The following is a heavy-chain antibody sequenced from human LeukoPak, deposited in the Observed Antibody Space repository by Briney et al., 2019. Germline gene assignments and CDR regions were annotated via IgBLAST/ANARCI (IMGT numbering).Heavy chain of an antibody. Sequence: SGGSLRLSCGASGFRFSSYAMSWVSQAPGKGLEWVSSISGSGGSTYYTDSVKGRFAISRDNSKSTLYLQMNSLGTDDTALYYCVKGGQNYDFWRFDYWGQGTLVTASS. D-gene: IGHD3-3*01. CDR3: VKGGQNYDFWRFDY. CDR1: GFRFSSYA. V-gene: IGHV3-23*01. J-gene: IGHJ4*02. CDR2: ISGSGGST.